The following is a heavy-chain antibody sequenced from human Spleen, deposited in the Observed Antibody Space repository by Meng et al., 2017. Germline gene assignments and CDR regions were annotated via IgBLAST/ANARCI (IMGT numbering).Heavy chain of an antibody. V-gene: IGHV4-34*01. CDR3: ARGPTTMAHDFDY. CDR1: GGSFSGYY. CDR2: INHSGST. D-gene: IGHD4-11*01. Sequence: SETLSPTCAVYGGSFSGYYWSWSRQPPGKGLEWFGEINHSGSTNNNPSLKSPVTISVDTSKNPFSLELSPVTAPDTAVYYCARGPTTMAHDFDYWGQGTLVTAPQ. J-gene: IGHJ4*02.